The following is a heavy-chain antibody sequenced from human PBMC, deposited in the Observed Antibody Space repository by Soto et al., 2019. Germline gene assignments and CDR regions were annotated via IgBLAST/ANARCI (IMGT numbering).Heavy chain of an antibody. Sequence: GGSLRLSCAASGFTLSMYAMYWVRQAPGKGLDWVSAISRSGSVIYDADSVKGRFAISRDNSKNTLYLQLNSLTADDTAIYYCVRRVLSRSFSYTSVWRDAFDMWGQGTMVTVSS. CDR1: GFTLSMYA. J-gene: IGHJ3*02. CDR3: VRRVLSRSFSYTSVWRDAFDM. V-gene: IGHV3-23*01. CDR2: ISRSGSVI. D-gene: IGHD3-10*01.